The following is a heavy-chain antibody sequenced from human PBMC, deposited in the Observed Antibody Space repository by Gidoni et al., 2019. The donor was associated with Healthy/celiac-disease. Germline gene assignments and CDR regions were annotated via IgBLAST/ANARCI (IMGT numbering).Heavy chain of an antibody. V-gene: IGHV3-30*18. CDR1: GFTFSSYG. CDR2: ISYDGSNK. Sequence: QVQLVESGGGVVQPGRSLRLSCAASGFTFSSYGMHWVRQAPGKGLEWVAVISYDGSNKYYADSVKGRFTISRDNSKNTLYLQMNSLRAEDTAVYYCAKGDYGDYVDYYYGMDVWGQGTTVTVS. J-gene: IGHJ6*02. CDR3: AKGDYGDYVDYYYGMDV. D-gene: IGHD4-17*01.